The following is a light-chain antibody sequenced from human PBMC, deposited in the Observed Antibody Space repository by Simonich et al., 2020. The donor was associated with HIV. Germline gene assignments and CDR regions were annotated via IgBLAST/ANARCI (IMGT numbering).Light chain of an antibody. Sequence: DIQMTQSPSSLSASVGDRVTITCRASQYITKYLNWDQQKPGKAPELLIYAASNLQSGVPSRFSGSGSGTDFTLTISSLQPEDFATYYCQQSHTTPYTFGQGTKLDIK. CDR3: QQSHTTPYT. J-gene: IGKJ2*01. CDR2: AAS. V-gene: IGKV1-39*01. CDR1: QYITKY.